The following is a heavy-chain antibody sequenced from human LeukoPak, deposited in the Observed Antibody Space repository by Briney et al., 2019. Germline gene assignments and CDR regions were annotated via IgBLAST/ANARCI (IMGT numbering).Heavy chain of an antibody. V-gene: IGHV4-34*01. D-gene: IGHD3-10*01. CDR2: INHSGST. CDR3: ARGPSLWFGESKGMDV. J-gene: IGHJ6*02. Sequence: SETLSLTCAVYGGSFSGYYWSWIRQPPGKGLEWIGEINHSGSTNYNPSLKSRVTISVDTSKNRFSLKLSSVTAADTAVYYCARGPSLWFGESKGMDVWGQGTTVTVSS. CDR1: GGSFSGYY.